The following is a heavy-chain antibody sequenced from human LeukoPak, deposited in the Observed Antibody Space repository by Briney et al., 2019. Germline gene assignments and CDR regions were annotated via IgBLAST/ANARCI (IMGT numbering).Heavy chain of an antibody. CDR1: GFTFSSYA. D-gene: IGHD6-19*01. CDR3: AKDALVSVAGLFDY. V-gene: IGHV3-23*01. J-gene: IGHJ4*02. Sequence: GGSLRLSCAASGFTFSSYAMSWVRQAPGKGLEWVSGISGSDGGTYYADSVKGRFTISRDKSKNTLYLQMNSLRAEDTAVYYCAKDALVSVAGLFDYWGQGTLLSVSS. CDR2: ISGSDGGT.